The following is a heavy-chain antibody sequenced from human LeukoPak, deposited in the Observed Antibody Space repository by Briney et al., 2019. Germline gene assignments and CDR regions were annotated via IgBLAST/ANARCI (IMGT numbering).Heavy chain of an antibody. J-gene: IGHJ4*02. CDR3: ARGLENCSSTSCYPYFDY. V-gene: IGHV4-39*07. CDR2: IYYSWST. CDR1: GGSISSSSYY. Sequence: PSETLSLTCNVSGGSISSSSYYWGWIRQPPVKGLEWIGTIYYSWSTYYNPSLKSRVTISVDTSKNQFSLKLSSVTAADTAVYYCARGLENCSSTSCYPYFDYWGQGTLVTVSP. D-gene: IGHD2-2*01.